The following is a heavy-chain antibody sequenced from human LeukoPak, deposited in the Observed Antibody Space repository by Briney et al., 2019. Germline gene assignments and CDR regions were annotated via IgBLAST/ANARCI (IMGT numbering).Heavy chain of an antibody. Sequence: LRLSCAASGFTFSSYSMNWVRQAPGKGLEWIGYIYYSGSTYYNPSLKSRVTISVDTSKNQFSLKLSSVTAADTAVYYCARGGYGDYDFDYWGQGTLVTVSS. D-gene: IGHD4-17*01. CDR1: GFTFSSYS. V-gene: IGHV4-30-4*08. CDR2: IYYSGST. J-gene: IGHJ4*02. CDR3: ARGGYGDYDFDY.